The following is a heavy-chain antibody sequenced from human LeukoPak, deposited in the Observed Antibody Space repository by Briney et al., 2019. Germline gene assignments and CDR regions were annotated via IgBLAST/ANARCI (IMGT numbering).Heavy chain of an antibody. Sequence: SETLSLTCTVSGGSISSYYWSWIRQPPGKGLEWIGYIYYRGSTNYNPSLKSRVTISVDTSKSQFSLRLNSVTAADTAVYYCARQIIRGQYLVHFDYWGQGTLVTVSS. CDR1: GGSISSYY. J-gene: IGHJ4*02. D-gene: IGHD6-13*01. CDR3: ARQIIRGQYLVHFDY. V-gene: IGHV4-59*08. CDR2: IYYRGST.